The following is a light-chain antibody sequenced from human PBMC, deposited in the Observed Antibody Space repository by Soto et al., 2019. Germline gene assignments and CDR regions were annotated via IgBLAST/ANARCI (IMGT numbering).Light chain of an antibody. Sequence: DIQMTQSPSTLSASIGDRVTITCRASQSINSWLAWYQKKPGKAPNLLIYKASTLDTGVPSRFSGSGSGTEFTLTISSLQPDDFATYYCQQYNNYLWTFGQGTKVDIK. CDR2: KAS. V-gene: IGKV1-5*03. CDR3: QQYNNYLWT. CDR1: QSINSW. J-gene: IGKJ1*01.